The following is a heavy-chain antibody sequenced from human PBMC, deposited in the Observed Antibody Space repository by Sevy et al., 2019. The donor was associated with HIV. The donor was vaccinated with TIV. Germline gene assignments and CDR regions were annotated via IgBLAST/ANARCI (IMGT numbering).Heavy chain of an antibody. Sequence: ASVKVSCKVSGYTLTELSMHWVRQAPGKGLEWMGGFDPEDGETIYAQKFQGRVTMTEDTSTDTAYMELSSLRSEDTAVYYCATPGSAVASFVYWGQGTLVTVSS. CDR1: GYTLTELS. CDR2: FDPEDGET. D-gene: IGHD6-19*01. J-gene: IGHJ4*02. V-gene: IGHV1-24*01. CDR3: ATPGSAVASFVY.